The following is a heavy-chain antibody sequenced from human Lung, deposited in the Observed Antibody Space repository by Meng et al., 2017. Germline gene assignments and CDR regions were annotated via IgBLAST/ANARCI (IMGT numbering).Heavy chain of an antibody. D-gene: IGHD6-13*01. J-gene: IGHJ4*02. V-gene: IGHV1-2*06. CDR1: GYTFPDYW. CDR2: INPKSGDT. Sequence: QGQLVQSGDEVHKPGASVKVSCKASGYTFPDYWLHWVRRAPGQGLEWMGRINPKSGDTHYAQRFQGRVTMTGDTSISTAYMELSGLRSDDTAMYYCARDEDISAAGKLFGDYWGQGTLVTVSS. CDR3: ARDEDISAAGKLFGDY.